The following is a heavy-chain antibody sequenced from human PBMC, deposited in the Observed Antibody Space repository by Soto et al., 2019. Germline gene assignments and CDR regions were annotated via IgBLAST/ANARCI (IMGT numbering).Heavy chain of an antibody. CDR3: ARGAAMAYGMDV. CDR1: GFTFTSHC. Sequence: GGSLILSCAGSGFTFTSHCMNWVRQAPGKGLEWVSYISSSGSTIFYADSVKGRFTISRDNAKNSLYLQMNSLRAEDTAVYYCARGAAMAYGMDVWGQGTTVTVSS. J-gene: IGHJ6*02. D-gene: IGHD5-18*01. CDR2: ISSSGSTI. V-gene: IGHV3-48*04.